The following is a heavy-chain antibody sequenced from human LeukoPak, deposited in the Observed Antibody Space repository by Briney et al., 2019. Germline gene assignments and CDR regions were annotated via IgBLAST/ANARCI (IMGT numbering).Heavy chain of an antibody. CDR2: MYHSGST. J-gene: IGHJ3*02. Sequence: PSETLSLTCAVSGYSISSGHYWGWIRQPPGKGLEWIGSMYHSGSTYFNPSLKSRVTISVDTSKNQFSLTLSSVTAADTAVYFCVRVSGSGTALDAFDIWGQGTMVIVSS. V-gene: IGHV4-38-2*01. D-gene: IGHD1-1*01. CDR1: GYSISSGHY. CDR3: VRVSGSGTALDAFDI.